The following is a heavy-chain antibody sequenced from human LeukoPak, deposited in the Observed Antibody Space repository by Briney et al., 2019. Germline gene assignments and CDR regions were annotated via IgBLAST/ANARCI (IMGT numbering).Heavy chain of an antibody. Sequence: PGGSLRLSCAASGFTFSNAWMSWVRQAPGKGLEWVSGISWNSGSIGYADSVKGRFTISRDNAKNSLYLQMNSLRAEDTALYYCAKDILSDYYDSSGYFDYWGQGTLVTVSS. CDR1: GFTFSNAW. D-gene: IGHD3-22*01. J-gene: IGHJ4*02. CDR3: AKDILSDYYDSSGYFDY. V-gene: IGHV3-9*01. CDR2: ISWNSGSI.